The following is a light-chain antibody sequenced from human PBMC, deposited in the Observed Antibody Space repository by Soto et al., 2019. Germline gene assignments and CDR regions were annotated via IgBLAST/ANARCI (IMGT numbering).Light chain of an antibody. Sequence: DIQMTQSPSSASASVGDRVTITCRASQGISSWLGWYQQKPGQAPKLLIFAASSLQSGVPPRFSGSESGTEFTLTISSLQPEDVATYYCQQASSFPLTFGGGTKVDIK. CDR1: QGISSW. CDR3: QQASSFPLT. CDR2: AAS. V-gene: IGKV1-12*01. J-gene: IGKJ4*01.